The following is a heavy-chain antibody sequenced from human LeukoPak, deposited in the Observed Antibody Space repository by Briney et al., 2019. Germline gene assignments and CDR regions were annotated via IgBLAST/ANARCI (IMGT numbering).Heavy chain of an antibody. D-gene: IGHD3-22*01. J-gene: IGHJ4*02. CDR2: VWFDGSKR. V-gene: IGHV3-33*06. CDR3: TKDQDYYASTGALIDF. CDR1: GFIFSNSG. Sequence: GGSLRLSCTVSGFIFSNSGMHWVRRAPGKGLEWVAVVWFDGSKRYYADSVKGRFTISRDNSKNTLHLQMDSLRVEDTAMYFCTKDQDYYASTGALIDFWGQGTLVIVSS.